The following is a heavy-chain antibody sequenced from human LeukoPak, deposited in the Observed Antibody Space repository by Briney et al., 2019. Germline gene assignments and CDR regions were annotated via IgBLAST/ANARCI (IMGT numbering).Heavy chain of an antibody. CDR1: GGSMSGYY. CDR2: VYYNGIT. D-gene: IGHD5-12*01. CDR3: ARHSYSGYDRVFDY. V-gene: IGHV4-59*08. Sequence: SETLSLTCTVSGGSMSGYYWIWTRQPPGKGLEWIGYVYYNGITNYNPTLKSRVTISLDTSKNQFSLSLTSVTAADTAVHFCARHSYSGYDRVFDYWGQGSLVTVSS. J-gene: IGHJ4*02.